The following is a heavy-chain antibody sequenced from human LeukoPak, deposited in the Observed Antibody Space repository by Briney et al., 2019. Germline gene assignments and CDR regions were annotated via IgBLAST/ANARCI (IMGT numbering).Heavy chain of an antibody. J-gene: IGHJ4*02. D-gene: IGHD4-17*01. CDR1: GFTFSSYG. V-gene: IGHV3-30*03. CDR3: AVDKSYGDYVLDY. CDR2: ISYDGSNK. Sequence: PGRSLRLSCAASGFTFSSYGMHWVRQAPGKGLEWVAVISYDGSNKYYADSVKGRFTISRDNSKNTLYLRMNSLRAEDTAVYYCAVDKSYGDYVLDYWGQGTLVTVSS.